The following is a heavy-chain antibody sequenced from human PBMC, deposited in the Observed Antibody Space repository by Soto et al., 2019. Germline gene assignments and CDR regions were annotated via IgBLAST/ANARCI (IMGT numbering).Heavy chain of an antibody. Sequence: QVQLVQSGAEVKKPESSVKVSCKAPGGTFSTYAISWVRQAPGHGLEWMGGIIPMFGTASYAQRFQDRVTITADESTNTVYMELSSLRSAATAVYFCASGIQLWLRRINNGYSGWGQGTLVTVSS. CDR1: GGTFSTYA. CDR3: ASGIQLWLRRINNGYSG. V-gene: IGHV1-69*12. CDR2: IIPMFGTA. J-gene: IGHJ4*02. D-gene: IGHD5-18*01.